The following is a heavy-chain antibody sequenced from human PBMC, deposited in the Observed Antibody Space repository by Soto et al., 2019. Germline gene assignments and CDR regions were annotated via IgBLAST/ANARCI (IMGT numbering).Heavy chain of an antibody. D-gene: IGHD3-10*01. CDR2: ISGSGGST. CDR1: GFTFSSYA. Sequence: EVQLLESGGGLVQPGGSLRLSCAASGFTFSSYAMSWVRQAPGKGLEWVSAISGSGGSTYYADSVKGRFTISRDNSKKTLYMQLNSLRAEDTAVYSCAKDFGFTMVGGFVSYNLYYMDVWGKGTTVTVCS. CDR3: AKDFGFTMVGGFVSYNLYYMDV. V-gene: IGHV3-23*01. J-gene: IGHJ6*03.